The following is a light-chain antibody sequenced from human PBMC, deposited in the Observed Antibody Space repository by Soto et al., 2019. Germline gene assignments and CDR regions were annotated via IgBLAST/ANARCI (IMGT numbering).Light chain of an antibody. V-gene: IGKV3-15*01. CDR3: QQYNDWPRT. CDR2: GAS. CDR1: QSVANN. Sequence: EIAMTQSPVTLSLSPGDRATLSCRASQSVANNLAWFQQRPGQAPRLLVYGASATATGIPARFSGSGSGTEFTLTISSLQSEDFAVYYCQQYNDWPRTFGQGTKVEIK. J-gene: IGKJ1*01.